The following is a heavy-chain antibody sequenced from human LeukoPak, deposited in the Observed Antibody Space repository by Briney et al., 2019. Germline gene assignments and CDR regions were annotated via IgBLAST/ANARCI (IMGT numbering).Heavy chain of an antibody. V-gene: IGHV3-30*03. CDR2: ISYDGSNK. CDR3: ATLGPYNWNYAY. CDR1: GFTFSSYG. J-gene: IGHJ4*02. D-gene: IGHD1-7*01. Sequence: GGSLRLSCAASGFTFSSYGMHWVRQAPGKGLEWVAVISYDGSNKYYADSVKGRFTISRDNSKNTLYLQMNSLRAEDTAVYYCATLGPYNWNYAYWGQGTLVTVSS.